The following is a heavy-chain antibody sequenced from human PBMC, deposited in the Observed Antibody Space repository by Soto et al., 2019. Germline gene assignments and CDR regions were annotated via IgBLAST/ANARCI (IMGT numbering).Heavy chain of an antibody. CDR3: ASGYIRGWTSFDY. D-gene: IGHD6-19*01. J-gene: IGHJ4*02. CDR1: GFTFSSYD. CDR2: ISYDGSNK. Sequence: QVQLVESGGGEVQPGRSLRLNCAASGFTFSSYDMHWVCQAPGKGLVWVAVISYDGSNKYYADSVKGRFTISRDNSKNSRYLQRNSLRYEDTAVYYCASGYIRGWTSFDYCCQGTMVTGSS. V-gene: IGHV3-30-3*01.